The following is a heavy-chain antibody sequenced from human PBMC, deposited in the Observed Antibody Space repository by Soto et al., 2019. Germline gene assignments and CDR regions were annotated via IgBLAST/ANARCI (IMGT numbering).Heavy chain of an antibody. Sequence: SETLSLTCTVSGGSISSYYWSWIRQPPGKGLEWIGYIYYSGSTNYNPSLKSRVTISVDTSKNQFSLKLSSVTAADTAVYYCARVRTNWNDLYYFDYWGQGTLVTVSS. CDR2: IYYSGST. D-gene: IGHD1-1*01. CDR3: ARVRTNWNDLYYFDY. CDR1: GGSISSYY. V-gene: IGHV4-59*01. J-gene: IGHJ4*02.